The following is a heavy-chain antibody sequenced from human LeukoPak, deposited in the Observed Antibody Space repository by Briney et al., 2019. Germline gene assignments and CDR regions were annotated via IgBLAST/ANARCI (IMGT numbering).Heavy chain of an antibody. CDR3: ARGSSGCFDY. D-gene: IGHD6-25*01. CDR2: ISSSSSYI. V-gene: IGHV3-21*01. Sequence: GGSLRLSCAASGFTFSSYSMSWVRQAPGKGLEWVSSISSSSSYIYYADSVKGRFTISRDNAKNSLYLQMNSLRAEDTAVYYCARGSSGCFDYWGQGTLVTVSS. CDR1: GFTFSSYS. J-gene: IGHJ4*02.